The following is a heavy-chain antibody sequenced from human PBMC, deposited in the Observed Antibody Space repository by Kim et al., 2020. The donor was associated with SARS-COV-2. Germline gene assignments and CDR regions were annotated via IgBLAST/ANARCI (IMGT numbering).Heavy chain of an antibody. Sequence: SETLSLTCTVSGGSISSSSYYWGWIRQPPGKGLEWIGSIYYSGSTYYNPSLKSRVTISVDTSKNQFSLKLSSVTAADTAVYYCAGHCSGGSCYFGVRENWFDPWGQGTLVTVSS. D-gene: IGHD2-15*01. V-gene: IGHV4-39*01. CDR3: AGHCSGGSCYFGVRENWFDP. CDR2: IYYSGST. J-gene: IGHJ5*02. CDR1: GGSISSSSYY.